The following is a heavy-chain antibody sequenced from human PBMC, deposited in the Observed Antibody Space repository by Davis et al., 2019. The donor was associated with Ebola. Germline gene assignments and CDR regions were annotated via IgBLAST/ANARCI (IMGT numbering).Heavy chain of an antibody. V-gene: IGHV1-8*01. CDR2: MNPNSGNT. CDR1: GYTFTGYD. CDR3: ARAIAVAGNFFFYYGMDV. D-gene: IGHD6-19*01. J-gene: IGHJ6*04. Sequence: ASVKVSCKASGYTFTGYDINWVRQATGQGLEWMGWMNPNSGNTGYAQKFQGRVTMTRNTSISTAYMELSSLRSEDTAVYYCARAIAVAGNFFFYYGMDVWGKGTTVTVSS.